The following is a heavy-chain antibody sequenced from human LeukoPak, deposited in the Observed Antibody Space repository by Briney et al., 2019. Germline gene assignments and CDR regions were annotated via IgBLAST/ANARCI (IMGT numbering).Heavy chain of an antibody. CDR2: IYYTGST. V-gene: IGHV4-30-4*08. D-gene: IGHD3-22*01. J-gene: IGHJ6*02. CDR1: GGSISSGANY. Sequence: SETLSLTCTVSGGSISSGANYWSWIRLHPGKGLEWIGYIYYTGSTYYNPSLKSRVTISVDTSKNQFSLKLSSVTAADTAVYYCARLSDYYDSSGYAYYYYGMDVWGQGTTVTVSS. CDR3: ARLSDYYDSSGYAYYYYGMDV.